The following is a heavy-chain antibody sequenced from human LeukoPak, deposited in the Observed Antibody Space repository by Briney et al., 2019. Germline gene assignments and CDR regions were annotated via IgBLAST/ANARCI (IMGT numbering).Heavy chain of an antibody. CDR2: IYSSGST. J-gene: IGHJ4*02. CDR1: GGSINSGTYY. D-gene: IGHD2-2*03. V-gene: IGHV4-61*02. Sequence: SETLSLTCTVSGGSINSGTYYWGWIRQPAGKGLEWIGRIYSSGSTNYNPSLKSRVTISVDTSKNQFSLKLSSVTAADTAVYYCARHGVGYCSSTSCYVFDYWGQGTLVTVSS. CDR3: ARHGVGYCSSTSCYVFDY.